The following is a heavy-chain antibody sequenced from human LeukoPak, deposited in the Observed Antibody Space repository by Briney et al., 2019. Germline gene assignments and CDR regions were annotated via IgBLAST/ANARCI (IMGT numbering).Heavy chain of an antibody. J-gene: IGHJ4*02. V-gene: IGHV1-18*01. Sequence: ASAKVSCKASGYTFTSYGISWVRQAPGQGLEWMGWISAYNGNTNYAQKLQGRVTMTTDTSTSTAYMELRSLRSDDTAVYYCAREAEEYSSSSFDYWGQGTLVTVSS. CDR3: AREAEEYSSSSFDY. CDR2: ISAYNGNT. D-gene: IGHD6-6*01. CDR1: GYTFTSYG.